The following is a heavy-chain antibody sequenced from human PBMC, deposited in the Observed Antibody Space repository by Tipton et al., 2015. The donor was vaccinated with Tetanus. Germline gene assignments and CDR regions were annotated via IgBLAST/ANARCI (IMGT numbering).Heavy chain of an antibody. J-gene: IGHJ5*02. Sequence: TLSLTCTVSGGSISSYYWSWIRQPPGKGLEWIGYIYYSGGTNYNPSLKSRVTISVDTSKNQFSLKLSSVTAADTAVYYCAREVYASWFDPWGQGTLVTVSS. CDR2: IYYSGGT. CDR1: GGSISSYY. D-gene: IGHD5/OR15-5a*01. V-gene: IGHV4-59*01. CDR3: AREVYASWFDP.